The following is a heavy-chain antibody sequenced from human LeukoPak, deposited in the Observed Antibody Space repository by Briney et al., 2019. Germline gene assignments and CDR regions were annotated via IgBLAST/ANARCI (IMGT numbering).Heavy chain of an antibody. CDR1: GYSFTSYW. D-gene: IGHD5-12*01. CDR3: ARSTVPGYSGYDDAFDI. V-gene: IGHV5-51*01. J-gene: IGHJ3*02. Sequence: GESLQISCKGSGYSFTSYWIGWVRQMPGKGLEWMGIIYPGDSDTRYSPSFQGQVTISADKSISTAYLQWSSLKASDTAMYYCARSTVPGYSGYDDAFDIWGQGTMVTVSS. CDR2: IYPGDSDT.